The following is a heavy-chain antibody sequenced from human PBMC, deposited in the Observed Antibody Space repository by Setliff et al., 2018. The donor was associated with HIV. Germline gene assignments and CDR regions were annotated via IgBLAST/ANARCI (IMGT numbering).Heavy chain of an antibody. J-gene: IGHJ6*04. D-gene: IGHD6-19*01. V-gene: IGHV1-18*01. CDR1: GDTFSNYG. Sequence: ASVKVSCKAAGDTFSNYGVSWLRQAPGQGPEWMGWINAGTGNTKYSQEFQGRVTITTDTSAATAYMELSSLRFEDTAVYYCARDGGPGSGWGDYSYYYRMDVWGKGTTVTVSS. CDR2: INAGTGNT. CDR3: ARDGGPGSGWGDYSYYYRMDV.